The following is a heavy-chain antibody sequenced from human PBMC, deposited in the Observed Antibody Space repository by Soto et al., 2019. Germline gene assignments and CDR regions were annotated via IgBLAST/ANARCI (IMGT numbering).Heavy chain of an antibody. D-gene: IGHD7-27*01. CDR3: ARERPLLGIPSNWFDP. Sequence: SETLSLTCTVSGGSISSGGYYWSWIRQHPGKGLEWIGYIYYSGSTYYNPSLKSRVTISVDTSKNQFTLKLSSVTAADTAVYYCARERPLLGIPSNWFDPWGQGTLVTVSS. J-gene: IGHJ5*02. CDR2: IYYSGST. CDR1: GGSISSGGYY. V-gene: IGHV4-31*03.